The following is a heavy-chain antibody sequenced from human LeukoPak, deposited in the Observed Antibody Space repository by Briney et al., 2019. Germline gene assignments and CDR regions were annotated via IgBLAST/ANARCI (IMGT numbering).Heavy chain of an antibody. CDR1: GFTFSSYD. Sequence: GGSLRLSCAASGFTFSSYDMYWVRQAPGKGLEWVARIHYDGANAYYADSVKGRFTISRDISNKTLYLQMNSLRVEDTALYYCAKTLVPSGIYHEDYFDYWGQGTLVTVSS. CDR2: IHYDGANA. CDR3: AKTLVPSGIYHEDYFDY. J-gene: IGHJ4*02. V-gene: IGHV3-30*02. D-gene: IGHD1-26*01.